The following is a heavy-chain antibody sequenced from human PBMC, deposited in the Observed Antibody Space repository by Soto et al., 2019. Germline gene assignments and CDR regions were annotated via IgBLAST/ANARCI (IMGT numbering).Heavy chain of an antibody. Sequence: QVQMVQSGAEVKKPGASVKVSCKASGYTFTSYGISWVRQAPGQGLDWMGWISGYNGNTNYIQKFHGRVTMTTDTSTSTAYMELRSLRSDDTAVYYCARGWGIAVAGVDLNGMDVWGQGTKVTGSS. V-gene: IGHV1-18*01. D-gene: IGHD6-19*01. CDR1: GYTFTSYG. J-gene: IGHJ6*02. CDR2: ISGYNGNT. CDR3: ARGWGIAVAGVDLNGMDV.